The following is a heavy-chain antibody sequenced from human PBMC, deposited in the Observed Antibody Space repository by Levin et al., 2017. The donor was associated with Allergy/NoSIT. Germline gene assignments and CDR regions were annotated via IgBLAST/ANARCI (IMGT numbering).Heavy chain of an antibody. D-gene: IGHD5-18*01. CDR2: IYYSGST. CDR1: GGSISSYY. V-gene: IGHV4-59*01. J-gene: IGHJ4*02. CDR3: ARAKSGYSYYYFDY. Sequence: GSLRLSCTVSGGSISSYYWSWIRQPPGKGLEWIGYIYYSGSTKYNPSLKSRVTISVDTSKNQFSLTLSSGTAADTAVYYCARAKSGYSYYYFDYWGQGTLVTVSS.